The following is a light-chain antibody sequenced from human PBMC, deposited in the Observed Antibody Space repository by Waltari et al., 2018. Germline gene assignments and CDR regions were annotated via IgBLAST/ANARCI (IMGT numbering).Light chain of an antibody. CDR1: QSTCRY. V-gene: IGKV1-39*01. CDR2: FAS. CDR3: QQASRGPLT. J-gene: IGKJ1*01. Sequence: DIQMTQDPSSLSVSIGDRVTITCRASQSTCRYLSWYQKKSGRAPKLLIDFASSLESGVPSRFSGTGSGTDFTLTINSLQPEDIGTYYCQQASRGPLTFGQGT.